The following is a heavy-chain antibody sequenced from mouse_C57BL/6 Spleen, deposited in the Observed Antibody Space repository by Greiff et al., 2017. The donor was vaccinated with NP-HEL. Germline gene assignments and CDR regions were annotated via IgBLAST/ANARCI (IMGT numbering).Heavy chain of an antibody. CDR2: SRNKANDYTT. CDR1: GFTFSDFY. Sequence: EVQGVESGGGLVQSGRSLRLSCATSGFTFSDFYMEWVRQAPGKGLEWIAASRNKANDYTTEYSASVKGRFIVSRDTSQSILYLQMNALRAEDTAIYYCARDARYYGYFDVWGTGTTVTVSS. D-gene: IGHD2-14*01. CDR3: ARDARYYGYFDV. V-gene: IGHV7-1*01. J-gene: IGHJ1*03.